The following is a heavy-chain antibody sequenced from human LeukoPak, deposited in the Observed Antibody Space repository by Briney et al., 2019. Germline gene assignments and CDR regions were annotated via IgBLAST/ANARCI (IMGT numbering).Heavy chain of an antibody. Sequence: SETLSLTCTVSGGPISSYYWSWIRQPPGKGLEWIGYIYYSGSTNYNPSLKSRVTISVDTSKNQFSLKLSSVTAADTAVYYCARDIGSSWYYAFDIWGQGTMVTVSS. CDR3: ARDIGSSWYYAFDI. CDR1: GGPISSYY. CDR2: IYYSGST. J-gene: IGHJ3*02. D-gene: IGHD6-13*01. V-gene: IGHV4-59*01.